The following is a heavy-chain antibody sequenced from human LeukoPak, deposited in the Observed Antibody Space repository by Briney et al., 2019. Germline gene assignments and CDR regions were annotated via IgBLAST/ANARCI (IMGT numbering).Heavy chain of an antibody. Sequence: GGSLRLSCAASDFIFSDYYMGWVRRAPGKGLEGVSGINSGGSTADADSLKGRFTISRENSTNTLYLQMNSLRAEDTAVYYCARPGGYRFHPWGRGPLVTVSS. CDR1: DFIFSDYY. J-gene: IGHJ5*02. CDR3: ARPGGYRFHP. CDR2: INSGGST. V-gene: IGHV3-53*01. D-gene: IGHD6-13*01.